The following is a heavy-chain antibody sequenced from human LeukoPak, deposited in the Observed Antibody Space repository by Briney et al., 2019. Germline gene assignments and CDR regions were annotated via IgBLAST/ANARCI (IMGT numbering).Heavy chain of an antibody. CDR1: GYTFTHYG. CDR2: ISTYNGDT. J-gene: IGHJ4*02. D-gene: IGHD2-2*01. V-gene: IGHV1-18*04. Sequence: EASVKVSCKASGYTFTHYGIAWVRQAPGQGLEWMVWISTYNGDTHYAQKLRDRVTVTTETPTSTAYMELRSLRSDDTAVYYCAREWNQLLWLDYWGQGTLVTVSS. CDR3: AREWNQLLWLDY.